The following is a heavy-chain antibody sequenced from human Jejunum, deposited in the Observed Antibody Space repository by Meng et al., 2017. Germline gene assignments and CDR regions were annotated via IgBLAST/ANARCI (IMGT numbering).Heavy chain of an antibody. CDR2: AYYSGCT. J-gene: IGHJ4*02. D-gene: IGHD2-2*01. Sequence: QLQLQRSGPGLVKPSETLSLNCTVSGGSITSHPYYWAWIRHPPGKGLEWIGSAYYSGCTYYSPSLRSRVTISVDTSKNQFSLRLGSVTASDTALYYCARNCTNTRCSHRDFDNWGQGSLVTVSS. V-gene: IGHV4-39*01. CDR3: ARNCTNTRCSHRDFDN. CDR1: GGSITSHPYY.